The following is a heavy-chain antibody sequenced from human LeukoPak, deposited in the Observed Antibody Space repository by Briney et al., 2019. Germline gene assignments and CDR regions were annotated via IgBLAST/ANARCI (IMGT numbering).Heavy chain of an antibody. Sequence: SETLSLTCTVSGYSISSGYYWGWIRQPPGKGLEWIGSIYHSGSTYYNPSLKSRVTISVDTSKNQFSLKLSSVTAADTAVYYCARRYYYDSSGYWFPYYFDYWGQGTLVTVSS. J-gene: IGHJ4*02. CDR1: GYSISSGYY. CDR2: IYHSGST. V-gene: IGHV4-38-2*02. D-gene: IGHD3-22*01. CDR3: ARRYYYDSSGYWFPYYFDY.